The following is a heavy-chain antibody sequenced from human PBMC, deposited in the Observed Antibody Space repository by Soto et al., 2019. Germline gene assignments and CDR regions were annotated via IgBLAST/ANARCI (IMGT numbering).Heavy chain of an antibody. CDR3: ARDGSGSYFYYYGMDV. Sequence: GGSLRLSCAASGFTVSSNYMSWVRQAPGKGLEWVSVIYSGGSTYYADSVKGRFTISRDNSENTLYLQMNSLRAEDTAVYYCARDGSGSYFYYYGMDVWGQGTTVTVSS. CDR2: IYSGGST. D-gene: IGHD3-10*01. J-gene: IGHJ6*02. CDR1: GFTVSSNY. V-gene: IGHV3-66*01.